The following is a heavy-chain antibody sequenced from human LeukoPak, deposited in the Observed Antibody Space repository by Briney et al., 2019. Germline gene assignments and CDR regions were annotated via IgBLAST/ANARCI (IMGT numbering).Heavy chain of an antibody. CDR3: ARHQRGYYDSSGYFDY. J-gene: IGHJ4*02. Sequence: SETLSLTCAVYGGSFSGYYWSWIRQPPGKGLEWIGYMYYSGSTNYNPSLKSRVTISVDTSKNQFSLKLNSVTAADTAVYYCARHQRGYYDSSGYFDYWGQGTLVTVSS. CDR1: GGSFSGYY. CDR2: MYYSGST. D-gene: IGHD3-22*01. V-gene: IGHV4-59*08.